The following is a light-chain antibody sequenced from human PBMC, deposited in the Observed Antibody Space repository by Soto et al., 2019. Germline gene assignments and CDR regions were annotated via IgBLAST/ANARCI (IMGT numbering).Light chain of an antibody. Sequence: AIQMTQSPSSLSASVGDRVTITCRASQGIRNELGWYQQKPGKAPKLLLYGASSLQSGVPSRFSGSGSGTDFTLTISSLQPEXXATYXXXQDYTYPYTFGQGTKLEIK. CDR2: GAS. J-gene: IGKJ2*01. V-gene: IGKV1-6*01. CDR1: QGIRNE. CDR3: XQDYTYPYT.